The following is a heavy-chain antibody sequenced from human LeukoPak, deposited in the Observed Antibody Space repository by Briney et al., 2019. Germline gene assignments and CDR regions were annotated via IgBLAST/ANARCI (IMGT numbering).Heavy chain of an antibody. Sequence: GGSLRLSCAASGSTFSAYALTWVRQAPGKGLEWVSTISGNSGRTYYADSVQGRFTISRDNSGNTLQLQMNSLRADDTALYYCAKWAGDKTYSSNYYGPLDHWGQGTLVTVSS. V-gene: IGHV3-23*01. CDR2: ISGNSGRT. CDR3: AKWAGDKTYSSNYYGPLDH. D-gene: IGHD6-13*01. J-gene: IGHJ4*02. CDR1: GSTFSAYA.